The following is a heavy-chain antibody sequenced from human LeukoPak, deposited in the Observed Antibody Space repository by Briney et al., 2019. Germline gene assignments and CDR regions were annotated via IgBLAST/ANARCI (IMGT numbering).Heavy chain of an antibody. CDR2: IYHSGST. D-gene: IGHD3-22*01. Sequence: SETLSLTCAVSGGSISSSNWWSWVRQPPGKGLEWIGEIYHSGSTNYNPSLKSRVTISVDTSKNQFSLKLSSVTAADTAVYYCARGRARLDYYDSSGYLGHWGQGTLVTVSS. V-gene: IGHV4-4*02. CDR3: ARGRARLDYYDSSGYLGH. J-gene: IGHJ4*02. CDR1: GGSISSSNW.